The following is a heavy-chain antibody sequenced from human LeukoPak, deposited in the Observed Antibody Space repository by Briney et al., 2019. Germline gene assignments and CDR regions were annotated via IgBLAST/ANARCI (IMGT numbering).Heavy chain of an antibody. CDR1: GGSISGHY. D-gene: IGHD3-16*01. Sequence: PTETLSLTCTVSGGSISGHYWTWIRQPPGKGLERIGQIHYSGRPDYNPSLKSRVTISVDTSKNQLSLKVTSVTGADTAVYYCARFGVDYDMDVWGQGTTVTVSS. J-gene: IGHJ6*02. CDR3: ARFGVDYDMDV. CDR2: IHYSGRP. V-gene: IGHV4-59*11.